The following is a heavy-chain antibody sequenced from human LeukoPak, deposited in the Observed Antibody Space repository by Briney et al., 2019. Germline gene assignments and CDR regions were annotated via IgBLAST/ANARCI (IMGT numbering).Heavy chain of an antibody. V-gene: IGHV4-61*01. CDR1: GGSISSSYY. Sequence: SGTLSLTCAVSGGSISSSYYWSWIRQPPGKGLEWIGYIYYSGSTNYNPSLKSRVTISVDTSKNQFSLKLSSVTAADTAVYYCARVGGYSCFDYWGQGTLVTVSS. D-gene: IGHD5-18*01. CDR3: ARVGGYSCFDY. CDR2: IYYSGST. J-gene: IGHJ4*02.